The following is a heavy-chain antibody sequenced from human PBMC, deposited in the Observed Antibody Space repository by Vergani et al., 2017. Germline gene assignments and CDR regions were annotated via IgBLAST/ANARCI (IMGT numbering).Heavy chain of an antibody. CDR3: AREGYYYGSGSYYNEAWFDP. Sequence: QVQLQESGPGLVKPSETLSLTCTVSGGSVSSGSYYWSWSRQPPGKGLECMGYIYYSGSTNSNPSLKSRVTISVDTSKTQFSLKLSSVTAADTAVYYCAREGYYYGSGSYYNEAWFDPWGQGTLVTVSS. CDR1: GGSVSSGSYY. J-gene: IGHJ5*02. D-gene: IGHD3-10*01. V-gene: IGHV4-61*01. CDR2: IYYSGST.